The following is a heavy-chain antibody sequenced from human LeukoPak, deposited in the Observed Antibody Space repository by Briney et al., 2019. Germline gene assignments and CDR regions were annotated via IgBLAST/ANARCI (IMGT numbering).Heavy chain of an antibody. CDR1: GFTFSSYG. D-gene: IGHD3-10*01. CDR3: AKDRSGSGGLDFDY. V-gene: IGHV3-30*18. J-gene: IGHJ4*02. CDR2: ISYDGSNK. Sequence: GGSLRLSCAASGFTFSSYGMHWVRQAPGKGLERVAVISYDGSNKYHADSVKGRFTISRDNSKNTLYLQMNSLRAEDTAVYYCAKDRSGSGGLDFDYWGQGTLVTVSS.